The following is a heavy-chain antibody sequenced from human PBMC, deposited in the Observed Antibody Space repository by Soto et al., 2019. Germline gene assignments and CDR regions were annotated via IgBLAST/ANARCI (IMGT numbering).Heavy chain of an antibody. V-gene: IGHV4-34*01. D-gene: IGHD3-16*01. Sequence: SETLSLTCAVSGGSFGGYYWTWIRQPPGRGLEWIGEIGHGGGTVYNPSLESRVTISADSSNNQFSLKLNSVTAADTAVYYCARHGGYYLDYWGQGAPVTVS. CDR1: GGSFGGYY. J-gene: IGHJ4*02. CDR3: ARHGGYYLDY. CDR2: IGHGGGT.